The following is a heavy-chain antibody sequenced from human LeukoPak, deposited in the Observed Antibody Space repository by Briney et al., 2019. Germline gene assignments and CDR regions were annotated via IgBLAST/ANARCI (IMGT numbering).Heavy chain of an antibody. CDR2: LSYDDTNE. Sequence: GGSLRLSCAASEFIFSRYAMHWVRQAPGKGLEWVAILSYDDTNEYYADSVAGRFTISRDNSKNTLYLQMNSLRPDDTAVYYCARDRRDGNNLAFHFDYWGQGTLVAVSS. J-gene: IGHJ4*02. CDR3: ARDRRDGNNLAFHFDY. D-gene: IGHD5-24*01. CDR1: EFIFSRYA. V-gene: IGHV3-30*04.